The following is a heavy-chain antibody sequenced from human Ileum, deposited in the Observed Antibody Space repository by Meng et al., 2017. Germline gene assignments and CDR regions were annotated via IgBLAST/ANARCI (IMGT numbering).Heavy chain of an antibody. Sequence: QGQWVRSGGGVVQPGRSRILSCAASGIPFPRSGMHWVRQGPGKGLEWVAMIWSDGSQKYYADSVKGRFTVSRDNSNNMVYLQMDSLRAEDTAVYYCARDKGTTSCDTWGQGTLVTVSS. CDR1: GIPFPRSG. CDR3: ARDKGTTSCDT. V-gene: IGHV3-33*01. CDR2: IWSDGSQK. D-gene: IGHD2/OR15-2a*01. J-gene: IGHJ4*02.